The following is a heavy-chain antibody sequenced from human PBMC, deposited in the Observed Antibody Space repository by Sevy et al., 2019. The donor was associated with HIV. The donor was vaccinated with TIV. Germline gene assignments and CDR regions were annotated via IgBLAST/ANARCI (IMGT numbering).Heavy chain of an antibody. CDR2: ISGSGGST. D-gene: IGHD2-2*02. V-gene: IGHV3-23*01. J-gene: IGHJ6*02. CDR1: GFTFSSYA. Sequence: GGSLRLSCAASGFTFSSYAMSWVRQAPGKGLEWVSAISGSGGSTYYADSVKGRFTISRDNSKNTLYLQMNSLRAEDTAVYYCAKSKVPAAISYYYYGMDVWGQGTTLTVSS. CDR3: AKSKVPAAISYYYYGMDV.